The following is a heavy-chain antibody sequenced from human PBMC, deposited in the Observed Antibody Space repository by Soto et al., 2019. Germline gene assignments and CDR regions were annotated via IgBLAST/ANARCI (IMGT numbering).Heavy chain of an antibody. CDR3: ARDGVGANTYFGYFDY. CDR2: VRYDGSNI. V-gene: IGHV3-33*01. J-gene: IGHJ4*02. D-gene: IGHD1-26*01. CDR1: GFTFSGYG. Sequence: QVQLVESGGGVVQPGRSLRLSCGASGFTFSGYGMHWVRQAPGKGLDWVAVVRYDGSNIYYADSVKGRFTISRDNSKNTLYLQMNSLRAEDTAVYYCARDGVGANTYFGYFDYWGQGTLVTVSS.